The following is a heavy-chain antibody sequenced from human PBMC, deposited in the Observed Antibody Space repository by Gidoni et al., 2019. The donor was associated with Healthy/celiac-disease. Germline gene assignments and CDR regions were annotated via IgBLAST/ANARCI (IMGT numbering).Heavy chain of an antibody. CDR2: ISAYNGNT. CDR3: ARGLVPAAMGENFDY. Sequence: QVQLVQSGAEVKKPGASVMVSCKASGYTFTSYGINWVRQAPGQGLEWMGWISAYNGNTNYAQKLQGRVTMTTDTSASTAYMERRSLRSDDTAVYYCARGLVPAAMGENFDYWGQGTLVTVSS. J-gene: IGHJ4*02. CDR1: GYTFTSYG. D-gene: IGHD2-2*01. V-gene: IGHV1-18*01.